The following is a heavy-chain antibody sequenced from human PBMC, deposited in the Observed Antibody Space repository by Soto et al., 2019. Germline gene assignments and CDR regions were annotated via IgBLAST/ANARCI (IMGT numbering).Heavy chain of an antibody. D-gene: IGHD4-17*01. CDR2: IIPILGIA. CDR1: GYTFTSYD. J-gene: IGHJ3*02. V-gene: IGHV1-69*04. Sequence: SVKVSCKASGYTFTSYDINWVRQATGQGLEWMGRIIPILGIANYAQKFQGRVTITADKSTSTAYMELSSLRSEDTAVYYCASTTYGKPAFDIWGQGTMVTVSS. CDR3: ASTTYGKPAFDI.